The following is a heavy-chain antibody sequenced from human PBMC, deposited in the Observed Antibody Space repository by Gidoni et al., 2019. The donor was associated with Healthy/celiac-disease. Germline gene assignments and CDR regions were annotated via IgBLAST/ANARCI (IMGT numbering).Heavy chain of an antibody. CDR3: ARTWWDDAFDI. Sequence: EVQLVESGGGLVQPGGSLRLSCAASGFTFSSYWMSWVRQAPGKGLEWVANIKQDGSEKYYVDSVKGRFTISRDNAKNSLYLQMNSLRAEDTAGYYCARTWWDDAFDIWGQGTMVTVSS. D-gene: IGHD2-8*02. V-gene: IGHV3-7*01. CDR2: IKQDGSEK. J-gene: IGHJ3*02. CDR1: GFTFSSYW.